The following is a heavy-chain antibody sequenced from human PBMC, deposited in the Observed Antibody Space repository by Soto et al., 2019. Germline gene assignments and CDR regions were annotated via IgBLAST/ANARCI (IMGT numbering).Heavy chain of an antibody. Sequence: SGPTLVNPTQTLTLTCTFSGFSLSTSGMCVSWIRQPPGKALEWLARIDWDDDKYYSTSLKTRLTISKDTSKNQVALTMTNMDPVDTATYYCARIGWLNSEQLADRSRIYYMDVWGKGTTVTVSS. CDR1: GFSLSTSGMC. CDR3: ARIGWLNSEQLADRSRIYYMDV. D-gene: IGHD6-6*01. V-gene: IGHV2-70*11. J-gene: IGHJ6*03. CDR2: IDWDDDK.